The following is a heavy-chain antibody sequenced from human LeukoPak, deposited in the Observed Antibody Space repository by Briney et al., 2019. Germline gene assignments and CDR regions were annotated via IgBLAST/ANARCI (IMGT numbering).Heavy chain of an antibody. J-gene: IGHJ4*02. V-gene: IGHV3-23*01. CDR2: ISGSGGST. CDR3: AKKGSSWYLSCPLDY. D-gene: IGHD6-13*01. Sequence: GGSLRLSCAAYGFTFSSYAMSWDRQAPGNWLEWVSAISGSGGSTYYADSVKGRFTISRDNSKNTLYLQMNSLRAEDTAVYYCAKKGSSWYLSCPLDYWGQGTLVTVSS. CDR1: GFTFSSYA.